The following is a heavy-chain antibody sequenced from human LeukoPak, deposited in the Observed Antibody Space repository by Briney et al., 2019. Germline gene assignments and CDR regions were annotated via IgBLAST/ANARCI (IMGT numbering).Heavy chain of an antibody. CDR1: GFTFSSYG. CDR2: IWYDVSNK. V-gene: IGHV3-33*01. D-gene: IGHD1-26*01. J-gene: IGHJ5*02. CDR3: ASRIVGATPALNWFDP. Sequence: PGGSLRLSCAASGFTFSSYGMHWVGQAPEKGLEGVAVIWYDVSNKFYGHSVKRRFTISRDNSKNTLYLLMASLRAEDTAVYYCASRIVGATPALNWFDPWGQGTLVTASS.